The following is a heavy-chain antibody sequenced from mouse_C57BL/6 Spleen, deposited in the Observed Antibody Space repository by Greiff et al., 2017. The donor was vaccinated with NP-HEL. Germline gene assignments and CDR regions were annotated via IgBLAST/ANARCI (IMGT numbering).Heavy chain of an antibody. D-gene: IGHD2-3*01. CDR3: ARGPTRIYDGYYWYFDV. Sequence: QVQLQQPGAELVKPGASVKLSCKASGYTFTSYWLHWVKQRPGRGLEWIGRIDPNSGGTKYNEKFKSQATLTVDKPSSTAYMQLSSLTSEDSAVYYCARGPTRIYDGYYWYFDVWGTGTTVTVSS. J-gene: IGHJ1*03. CDR1: GYTFTSYW. CDR2: IDPNSGGT. V-gene: IGHV1-72*01.